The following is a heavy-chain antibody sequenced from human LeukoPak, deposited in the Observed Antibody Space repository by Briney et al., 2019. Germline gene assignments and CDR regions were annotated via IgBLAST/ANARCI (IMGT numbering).Heavy chain of an antibody. CDR1: GFTFSDSA. D-gene: IGHD6-19*01. CDR2: ISNDGTNK. Sequence: PGGSLKLSCAASGFTFSDSAVHWVRQAPGKGLEWVAFISNDGTNKYYADSVKGRFTISRDNSKNTLYLQMNSLRAEDTAVYYCGRDQGGSIGWYGDYWGQGTLVTVSS. CDR3: GRDQGGSIGWYGDY. J-gene: IGHJ4*02. V-gene: IGHV3-30*04.